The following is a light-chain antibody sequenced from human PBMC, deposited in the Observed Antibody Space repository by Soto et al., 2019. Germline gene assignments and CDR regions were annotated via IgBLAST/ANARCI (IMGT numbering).Light chain of an antibody. CDR3: QQYGSSPPLT. CDR2: GAS. CDR1: QSVSSSY. J-gene: IGKJ5*01. V-gene: IGKV3-20*01. Sequence: EIVLTQSPGTLSLSPGERATLSCRASQSVSSSYLAWYQQKPGQAPRLLIYGASSRDTGIPDRFSGSGSGTDFTLTISRLEPEDFAVYYCQQYGSSPPLTFGQGTRLEMK.